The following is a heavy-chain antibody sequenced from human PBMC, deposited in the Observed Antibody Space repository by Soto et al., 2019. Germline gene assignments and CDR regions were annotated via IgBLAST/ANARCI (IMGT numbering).Heavy chain of an antibody. V-gene: IGHV3-11*01. Sequence: QVQLVESGGGLVKPGGSLRLSCAASGFTFSDYYMSWIRQAPGKGLEWVSYISSSGSTIYYADSVKGRFTISRDNAKNSLYLQMNSLRAEDTSVYYCARDRITIFGVVIRKYGMDVWGQGTTVTVSS. CDR3: ARDRITIFGVVIRKYGMDV. CDR1: GFTFSDYY. D-gene: IGHD3-3*01. CDR2: ISSSGSTI. J-gene: IGHJ6*02.